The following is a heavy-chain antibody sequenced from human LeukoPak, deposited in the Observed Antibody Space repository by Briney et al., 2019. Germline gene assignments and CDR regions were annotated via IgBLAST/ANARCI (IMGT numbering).Heavy chain of an antibody. V-gene: IGHV3-30*18. D-gene: IGHD5-24*01. Sequence: PGGSLRLSCAASGFTFSSYGMHWVRQAPGKGLEWVAVISYDGSNKYYADSVKGRFTISRDNSKNTLYLQMNSLRAEDTAVYYCANEGEMATFESPHAGQFDHWGQGTLVTVSS. CDR1: GFTFSSYG. CDR2: ISYDGSNK. CDR3: ANEGEMATFESPHAGQFDH. J-gene: IGHJ4*02.